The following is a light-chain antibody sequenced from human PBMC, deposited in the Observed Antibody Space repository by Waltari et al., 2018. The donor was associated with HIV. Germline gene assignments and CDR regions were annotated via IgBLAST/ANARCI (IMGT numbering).Light chain of an antibody. Sequence: AVTQPASVSGLPGQSTTISCTGDDSDFGLFNFVPWYQQHSAKPPRLILYDVDSRASGVSDRFSGSMSGNTASLTISGLRAEDEGHYYCASFTGDNTVIFGGGTEVTVL. CDR3: ASFTGDNTVI. CDR1: DSDFGLFNF. J-gene: IGLJ2*01. CDR2: DVD. V-gene: IGLV2-14*03.